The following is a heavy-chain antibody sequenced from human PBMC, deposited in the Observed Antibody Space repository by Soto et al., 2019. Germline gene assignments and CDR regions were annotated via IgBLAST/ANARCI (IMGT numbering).Heavy chain of an antibody. CDR1: GYTFTSYG. V-gene: IGHV1-18*01. D-gene: IGHD1-1*01. J-gene: IGHJ4*02. Sequence: QVHLVQSGAEVKKPGASVKVSCKGSGYTFTSYGITWVRQAPGQGLEWMGWISAHNGNTNYAQKFQGRVTVTRDKSTSTAYMELRSLRSDDTAVYYCARGRYGDYWGQGALVTVSS. CDR2: ISAHNGNT. CDR3: ARGRYGDY.